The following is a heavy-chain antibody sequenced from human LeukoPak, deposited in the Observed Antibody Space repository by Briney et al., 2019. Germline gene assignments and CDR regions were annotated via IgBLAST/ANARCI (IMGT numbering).Heavy chain of an antibody. V-gene: IGHV3-30*04. CDR1: GFPFISYT. Sequence: PGGSLRLSCAASGFPFISYTMHWVRQAPGKGLEWVAVISYDGSNEDYAASVKGRFTISRDNPKNTLYLEMSSLRTEDTAVYYCARDRCKSTSCRRHYYYYMDVWGNGTTVTVSS. D-gene: IGHD2-2*01. CDR3: ARDRCKSTSCRRHYYYYMDV. J-gene: IGHJ6*03. CDR2: ISYDGSNE.